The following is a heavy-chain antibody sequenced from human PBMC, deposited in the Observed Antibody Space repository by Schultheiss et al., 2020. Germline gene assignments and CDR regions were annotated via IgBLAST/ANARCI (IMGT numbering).Heavy chain of an antibody. V-gene: IGHV4-4*07. CDR1: GGSISSYY. CDR3: ARELDRVVVPAATFYGMDV. J-gene: IGHJ6*02. Sequence: SETLSLTCTVSGGSISSYYWSWIRQPAGKGLEWIGRIYTSGSTNYNPSLKSRVTMSVDTSKNQFSLKLSSVTAADTAVYYCARELDRVVVPAATFYGMDVWGQGTTVTVSS. D-gene: IGHD2-2*01. CDR2: IYTSGST.